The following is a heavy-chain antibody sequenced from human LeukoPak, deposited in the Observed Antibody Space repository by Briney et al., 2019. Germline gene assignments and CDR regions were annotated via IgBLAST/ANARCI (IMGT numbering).Heavy chain of an antibody. Sequence: SETLSLTCAVYGGSFSGYYWSWIRQPPGKGLEWIGEINHSGSTNYNPSLKSRVTISVDTSKNQFSLKLSSVTAADTAVYYCARLLWFGLSVAFDIWGQGTMLTVSS. V-gene: IGHV4-34*01. CDR2: INHSGST. J-gene: IGHJ3*02. D-gene: IGHD3-10*01. CDR1: GGSFSGYY. CDR3: ARLLWFGLSVAFDI.